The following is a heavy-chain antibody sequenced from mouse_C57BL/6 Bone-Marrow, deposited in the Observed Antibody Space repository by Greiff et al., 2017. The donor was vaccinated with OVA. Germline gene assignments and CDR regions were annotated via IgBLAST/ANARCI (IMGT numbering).Heavy chain of an antibody. CDR1: GYTFTSYW. CDR2: IHPNSGST. V-gene: IGHV1-64*01. Sequence: QVQLQQPGAELVKPGASVKLSCKASGYTFTSYWMYWVKQRPGQGLEWIGMIHPNSGSTNYKEKFKSQATLTVDNSSSTAYMQLSSLTSEDSAVYYCARGGCFDVWGTGTTVTVSS. CDR3: ARGGCFDV. J-gene: IGHJ1*03.